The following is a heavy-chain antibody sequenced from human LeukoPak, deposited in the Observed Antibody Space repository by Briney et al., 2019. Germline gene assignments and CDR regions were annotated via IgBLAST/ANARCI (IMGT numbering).Heavy chain of an antibody. CDR2: INPNRGGT. J-gene: IGHJ4*02. CDR3: ARDQGAAAGRTDY. Sequence: ASVTVSCKASGYTFTGYYLQWVRQAPGQGLEWVGWINPNRGGTNYAQRFQGRVTMTRDTSSSTVYMELSSLTSDDTAVYYCARDQGAAAGRTDYWGQGTLVTVSS. CDR1: GYTFTGYY. V-gene: IGHV1-2*02. D-gene: IGHD6-13*01.